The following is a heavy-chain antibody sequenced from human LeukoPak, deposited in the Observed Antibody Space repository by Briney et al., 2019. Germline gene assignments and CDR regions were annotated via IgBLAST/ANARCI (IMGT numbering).Heavy chain of an antibody. V-gene: IGHV1-2*06. CDR3: ARAYYYDSSGYGFDY. Sequence: ASVKVSCKASGYTFTGYYMHWVRQAPGQGLEWMGRINPNSGGTNYAQKFQGRVTMTRDTSISTAYMELSRLRSDDTAVYYCARAYYYDSSGYGFDYWGQGTLVTVSS. D-gene: IGHD3-22*01. CDR2: INPNSGGT. CDR1: GYTFTGYY. J-gene: IGHJ4*02.